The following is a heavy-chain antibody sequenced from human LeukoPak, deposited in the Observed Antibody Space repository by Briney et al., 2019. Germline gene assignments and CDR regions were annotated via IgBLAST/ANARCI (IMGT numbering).Heavy chain of an antibody. Sequence: SETLSLTCTVSGGSISSYYWSWIRQPPGKGLEWIGYIYYSGSTNYNPSLKSQVTISVDTSKNQFYLKLSSVTAADTAVYYCARGNAAMVPFDYWGQGTLVTVSS. D-gene: IGHD5-18*01. CDR1: GGSISSYY. CDR3: ARGNAAMVPFDY. V-gene: IGHV4-59*01. CDR2: IYYSGST. J-gene: IGHJ4*02.